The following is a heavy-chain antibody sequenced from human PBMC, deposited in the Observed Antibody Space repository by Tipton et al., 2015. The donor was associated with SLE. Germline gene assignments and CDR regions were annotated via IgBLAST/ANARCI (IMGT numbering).Heavy chain of an antibody. CDR2: INHSGST. V-gene: IGHV4-34*01. Sequence: TLSLTCAVYGGSFSGYYWSWIRQPPGKGLEWIGEINHSGSTNYNPSLKSRVTISVDTSKNQFSLKLGSVTAADTAVYYCARDPMTTGYFDYWGQGTLVTVSS. CDR1: GGSFSGYY. CDR3: ARDPMTTGYFDY. J-gene: IGHJ4*02. D-gene: IGHD4-17*01.